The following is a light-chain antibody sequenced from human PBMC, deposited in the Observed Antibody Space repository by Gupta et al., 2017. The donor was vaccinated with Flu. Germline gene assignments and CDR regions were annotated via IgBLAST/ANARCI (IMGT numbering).Light chain of an antibody. V-gene: IGKV3-20*01. Sequence: TLVLAPVGNAVLSYSPSHHVISTYLAWYQQKPGQAPRLLMYGTSSRATGIPDRFSGSGSGTDFILTISRLEPEDFAVYYCQQYGTSPPWTFGQGTKVEIK. CDR1: HHVISTY. CDR3: QQYGTSPPWT. CDR2: GTS. J-gene: IGKJ1*01.